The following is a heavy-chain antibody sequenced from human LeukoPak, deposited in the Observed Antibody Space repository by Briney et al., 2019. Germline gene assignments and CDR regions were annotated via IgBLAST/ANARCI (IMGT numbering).Heavy chain of an antibody. Sequence: GGSLRLSCAASGFTFSSYAMSWVRQAPGKGLEWVSAISGSGGSTYCADSVKGRFTISRDNSKNTLYLQMNSLRAEDTAVYYCAKDMYSSGWYSEYFQHWGQGTLVTVSS. V-gene: IGHV3-23*01. CDR2: ISGSGGST. CDR3: AKDMYSSGWYSEYFQH. J-gene: IGHJ1*01. CDR1: GFTFSSYA. D-gene: IGHD6-19*01.